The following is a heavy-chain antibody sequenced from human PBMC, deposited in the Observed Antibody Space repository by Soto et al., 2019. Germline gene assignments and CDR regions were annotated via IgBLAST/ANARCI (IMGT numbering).Heavy chain of an antibody. D-gene: IGHD3-3*01. CDR1: GFTFSNAW. CDR2: IKSKTDGGTT. Sequence: GGSLRLSCAASGFTFSNAWMNWVRQAPGKGLEWVGRIKSKTDGGTTDYAAPVKGRFTISRDDSKNTLYLQMNSLKTEDTAVYYCVYDFWSGYPDWFDPWGQGTLVTVSS. J-gene: IGHJ5*02. CDR3: VYDFWSGYPDWFDP. V-gene: IGHV3-15*07.